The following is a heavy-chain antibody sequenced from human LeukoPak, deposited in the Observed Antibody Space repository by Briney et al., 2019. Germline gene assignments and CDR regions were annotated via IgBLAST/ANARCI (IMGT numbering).Heavy chain of an antibody. CDR2: ISSSGSNI. J-gene: IGHJ6*03. D-gene: IGHD3-10*01. V-gene: IGHV3-11*04. CDR1: GFTFSDYY. Sequence: GGSLRLSCAASGFTFSDYYMSWIRQAPGKGLGWVSYISSSGSNIYYADSVKGRFTISRDNAKNSLYLQMNSLRAEDTAVYYCARDNNTMVRGVRKSPYYYYMDVWGKGTTVTVSS. CDR3: ARDNNTMVRGVRKSPYYYYMDV.